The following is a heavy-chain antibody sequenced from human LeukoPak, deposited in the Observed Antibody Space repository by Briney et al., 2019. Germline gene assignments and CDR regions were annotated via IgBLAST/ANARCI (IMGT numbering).Heavy chain of an antibody. D-gene: IGHD6-6*01. CDR1: GYTFTSYE. CDR3: ARVRVAARLGGFDP. Sequence: ASVKVSCQASGYTFTSYEMNWVRQATGQGLEWMGWMNPNSGNTGYAQKFQGRVTMTRNTSISTAYMELSSLRSEDTAVYYCARVRVAARLGGFDPWGQGTLVTVSS. CDR2: MNPNSGNT. V-gene: IGHV1-8*01. J-gene: IGHJ5*02.